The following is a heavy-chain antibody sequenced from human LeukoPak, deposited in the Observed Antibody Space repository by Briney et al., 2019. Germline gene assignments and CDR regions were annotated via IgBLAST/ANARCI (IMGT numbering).Heavy chain of an antibody. CDR2: IYPGDSDT. D-gene: IGHD2-15*01. J-gene: IGHJ4*02. V-gene: IGHV5-51*01. CDR3: ARREVSGALLY. CDR1: GYSFTTYW. Sequence: GESLKISCKGSGYSFTTYWISWVRQRPGKGLEWMGIIYPGDSDTRYSPSFEGQVTISADKSISTAYLQWSSLKTSDTAMYYCARREVSGALLYWGQGTLVTVSS.